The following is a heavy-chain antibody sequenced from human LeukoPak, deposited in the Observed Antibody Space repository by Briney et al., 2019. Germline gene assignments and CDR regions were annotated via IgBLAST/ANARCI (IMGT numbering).Heavy chain of an antibody. CDR3: ARSPCSTSCFSNFDY. CDR2: IYYSGST. CDR1: GGSISPYY. V-gene: IGHV4-59*12. D-gene: IGHD2-2*01. J-gene: IGHJ4*02. Sequence: SETLSLTCTVSGGSISPYYWGWIRQPPGKGLEWIGYIYYSGSTNYNPSLKSRVTISVDTSKNQFSLKLSSVAAADTAVYYCARSPCSTSCFSNFDYWGQGTLVTVSS.